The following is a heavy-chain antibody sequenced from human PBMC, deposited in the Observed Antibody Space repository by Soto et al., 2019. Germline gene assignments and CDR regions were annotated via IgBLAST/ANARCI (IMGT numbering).Heavy chain of an antibody. V-gene: IGHV1-69*02. CDR1: GGTFRSYT. D-gene: IGHD6-13*01. CDR2: IIPILGIA. J-gene: IGHJ4*02. CDR3: ARVGYSQVAAAGGDY. Sequence: QVQLVQSGAEVKKPGSSVKVSCQASGGTFRSYTISWVRQAPGQGVEWMGRIIPILGIANYAQKFQGRVTITADKSTSTAYMELSSRRSEDTAVYYCARVGYSQVAAAGGDYWGQGTLATVPS.